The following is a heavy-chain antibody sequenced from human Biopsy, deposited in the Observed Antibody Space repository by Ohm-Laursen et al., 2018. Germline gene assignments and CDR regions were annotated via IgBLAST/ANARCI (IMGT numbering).Heavy chain of an antibody. Sequence: SSVKVSCKTSTGTFDSYGVTWVRQAPGQGLEWMGRIIPILRTTTYAPRFQGRVTFTADKSSSTAYLELSSLTSEDTAMFYCAREAIGYQLPCDDWGQGTLVTVSS. CDR3: AREAIGYQLPCDD. D-gene: IGHD2-15*01. V-gene: IGHV1-69*04. CDR1: TGTFDSYG. J-gene: IGHJ4*02. CDR2: IIPILRTT.